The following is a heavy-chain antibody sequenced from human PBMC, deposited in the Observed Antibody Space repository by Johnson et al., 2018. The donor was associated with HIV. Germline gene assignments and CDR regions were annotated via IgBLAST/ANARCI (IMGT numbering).Heavy chain of an antibody. CDR2: IRYDGSKK. D-gene: IGHD3-22*01. Sequence: QEKLVESGGGVVQPGRSLRLSCAASGFTFSSYGMHWVRQAPGKGLEWVAFIRYDGSKKYYADSVKGRFTISRDNSKNTMDLQMNSLRAEDTAVYYCAKEYYYDSSGFPDAFDIWGQGTMVTVSS. J-gene: IGHJ3*02. CDR1: GFTFSSYG. CDR3: AKEYYYDSSGFPDAFDI. V-gene: IGHV3-30*02.